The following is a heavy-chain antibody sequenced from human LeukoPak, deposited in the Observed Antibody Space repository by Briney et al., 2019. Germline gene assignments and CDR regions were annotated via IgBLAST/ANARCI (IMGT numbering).Heavy chain of an antibody. CDR1: GFTFSSYS. D-gene: IGHD2-21*02. J-gene: IGHJ4*02. V-gene: IGHV3-21*01. Sequence: PGGSLRLSCAASGFTFSSYSMNWVRQAPGKGLEWVSSISSSSSYIYYADSVKGRFTISRDNAKNTLYLQMNSLRAEDTAVYYCARLVAGGDYTLDFDNWGQGTLVTVSS. CDR3: ARLVAGGDYTLDFDN. CDR2: ISSSSSYI.